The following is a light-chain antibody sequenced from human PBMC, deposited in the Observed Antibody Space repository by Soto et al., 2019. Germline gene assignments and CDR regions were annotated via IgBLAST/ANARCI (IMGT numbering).Light chain of an antibody. J-gene: IGKJ4*01. CDR2: DAS. V-gene: IGKV3-11*01. Sequence: EIVLTQSPATLSLSPGERATLSCRASQRVGNSLAWYRHKPGQAPSLLISDASNSAAVFPAXFSGSASGTDFTLPISSLEPEDFAIYYCQLRSNWPSLTFGGGTKVDIK. CDR3: QLRSNWPSLT. CDR1: QRVGNS.